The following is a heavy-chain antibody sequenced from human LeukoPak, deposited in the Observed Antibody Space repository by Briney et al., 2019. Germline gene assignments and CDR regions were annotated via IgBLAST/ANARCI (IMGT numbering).Heavy chain of an antibody. CDR2: IYPGDSDT. D-gene: IGHD2-2*01. J-gene: IGHJ3*02. V-gene: IGHV5-51*01. CDR1: GYTFTTYW. Sequence: GESLKIYRKGSGYTFTTYWIAWVRQMPGKGLEWMGIIYPGDSDTRYSPSFQGQVTISADKSVSTAYLQCSRLKASDTAMYYCARGHCSSTSCSGDAFDIWGRGTMVTVSS. CDR3: ARGHCSSTSCSGDAFDI.